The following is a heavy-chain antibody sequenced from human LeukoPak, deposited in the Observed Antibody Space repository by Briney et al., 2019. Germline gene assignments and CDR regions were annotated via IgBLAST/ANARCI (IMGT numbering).Heavy chain of an antibody. CDR2: TKEDGSER. CDR3: VRDRSRGYY. Sequence: PGGSLRLSCAASGFTFSSYWMSWARQAPGKGLEWVATTKEDGSERYYVDSVKGRFTISRDNAKNSVYLQMNSLRAGDTAVYYCVRDRSRGYYWGQGTLVTVSS. D-gene: IGHD3-22*01. CDR1: GFTFSSYW. J-gene: IGHJ4*02. V-gene: IGHV3-7*01.